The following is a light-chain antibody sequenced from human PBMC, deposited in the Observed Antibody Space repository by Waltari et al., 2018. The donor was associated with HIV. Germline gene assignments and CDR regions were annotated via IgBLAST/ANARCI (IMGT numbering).Light chain of an antibody. J-gene: IGKJ1*01. CDR2: GAS. Sequence: EIVLTQSPGTLSLSPGESSTPSCRASQTVTSNSLGWYLQTPGQAPRLLIYGASSRAAGIPDRFSGSGSGTDFTLTISRLEPEDFAVYYCHQYGRSPAFGQGTKVEIK. CDR1: QTVTSNS. CDR3: HQYGRSPA. V-gene: IGKV3-20*01.